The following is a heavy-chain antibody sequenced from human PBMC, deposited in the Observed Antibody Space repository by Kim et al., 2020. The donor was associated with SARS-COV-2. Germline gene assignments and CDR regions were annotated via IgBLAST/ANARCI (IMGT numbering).Heavy chain of an antibody. V-gene: IGHV3-7*03. CDR3: ARDMGYYYYYGMDV. CDR2: IKQDGSEK. J-gene: IGHJ6*02. D-gene: IGHD3-10*01. Sequence: GGSLRLSCAGSGFTFSSYWMSWVRQAPGKGLEWVANIKQDGSEKYYVDSVKGRFTISRDNAKNSLYLQMNSLRAEDTAVYYFARDMGYYYYYGMDVWGQGTMVTVSS. CDR1: GFTFSSYW.